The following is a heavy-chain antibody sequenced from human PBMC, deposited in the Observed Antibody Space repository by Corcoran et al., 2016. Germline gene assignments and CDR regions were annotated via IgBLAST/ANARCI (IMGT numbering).Heavy chain of an antibody. D-gene: IGHD6-19*01. Sequence: QVQLVQSGAEVKRPGASVKVSCRASGFILNNYHIHWVRQAPGQGLEWMGIINISVLTTNYAQKFQGRVTMTRDTSTNTVYMELGNLTSEDTAVYCCASVFTSGWQDDLWGQGTRVTVSS. CDR3: ASVFTSGWQDDL. CDR1: GFILNNYH. CDR2: INISVLTT. J-gene: IGHJ5*02. V-gene: IGHV1-46*02.